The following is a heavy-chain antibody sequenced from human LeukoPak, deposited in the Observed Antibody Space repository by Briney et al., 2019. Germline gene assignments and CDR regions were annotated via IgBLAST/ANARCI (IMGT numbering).Heavy chain of an antibody. CDR2: ISAYNGNT. J-gene: IGHJ4*02. Sequence: ASVKVSCTASGYTFTSYGISWVRQAPGQGLEWMGWISAYNGNTNYAQKLQGRVTMTTDTSTSTAYMELRSLRSDDTGVYYCAAGNDNYSRGWYPAPLDYRGQGTLVTVSS. D-gene: IGHD6-19*01. CDR3: AAGNDNYSRGWYPAPLDY. CDR1: GYTFTSYG. V-gene: IGHV1-18*01.